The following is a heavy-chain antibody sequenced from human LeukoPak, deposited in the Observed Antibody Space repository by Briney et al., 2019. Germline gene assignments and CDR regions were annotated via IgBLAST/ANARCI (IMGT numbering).Heavy chain of an antibody. J-gene: IGHJ4*02. Sequence: PGRSLRLSCVGSGFTFDDYAMHWVRQAPGKGLEWVSGISWNSGRRGYADSVKGQFTISRDNAKTSLYLQMNSLRAEDMALYYCAKGPDYDILTPIDYWGQGTLVTVSS. D-gene: IGHD3-9*01. CDR1: GFTFDDYA. CDR2: ISWNSGRR. CDR3: AKGPDYDILTPIDY. V-gene: IGHV3-9*03.